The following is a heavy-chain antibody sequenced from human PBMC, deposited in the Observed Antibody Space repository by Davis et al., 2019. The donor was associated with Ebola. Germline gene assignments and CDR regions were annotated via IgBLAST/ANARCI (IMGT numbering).Heavy chain of an antibody. V-gene: IGHV1-69*10. CDR3: ARGAMRLLWYYGMEV. CDR1: VGTLSSSA. Sequence: SVNVSCKACVGTLSSSAISRVRQAPGPGLEWMGGIIPIFGIANYAQKFQGIVTITADKSKSTAYMELSSLRSEDTAVYYCARGAMRLLWYYGMEVWGQGTTVTVSS. CDR2: IIPIFGIA. D-gene: IGHD3-10*01. J-gene: IGHJ6*02.